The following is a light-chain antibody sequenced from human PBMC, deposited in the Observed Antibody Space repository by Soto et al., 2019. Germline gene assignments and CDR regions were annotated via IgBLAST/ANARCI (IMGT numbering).Light chain of an antibody. J-gene: IGLJ1*01. CDR2: ANS. CDR3: SSYTASSTLL. CDR1: SSNIGAGYD. Sequence: QSVLTQPPSVSGAPGQRVTISCTGSSSNIGAGYDVHWYQQLPGTAPKLLIYANSHRPSGVPDRFSGSKSGTSASLAITGLQAEDEADYYCSSYTASSTLLFGTGTKLTVL. V-gene: IGLV1-40*01.